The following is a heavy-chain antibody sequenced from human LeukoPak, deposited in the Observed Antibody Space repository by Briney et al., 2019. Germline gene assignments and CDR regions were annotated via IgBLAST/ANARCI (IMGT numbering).Heavy chain of an antibody. CDR3: ARHLVVPATTYYYYYMDV. CDR2: VYFTGSP. D-gene: IGHD2-2*01. V-gene: IGHV4-39*01. CDR1: GDSISSNYYY. Sequence: SETLSLTCTVSGDSISSNYYYWGWIRQPPGKGLEWIGTVYFTGSPYYNPSLKSRVTISVDTSETRFSLTLSSVTAADTAVYFCARHLVVPATTYYYYYMDVWGKGTTVTVSS. J-gene: IGHJ6*03.